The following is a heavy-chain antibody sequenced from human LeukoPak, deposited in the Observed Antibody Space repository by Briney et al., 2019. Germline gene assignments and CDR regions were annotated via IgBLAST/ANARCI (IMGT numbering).Heavy chain of an antibody. CDR2: ISSSSSYI. Sequence: GGSLRLSCAASGFTFSSYSMNWVRQAPGKGLEWVSSISSSSSYIYYADSVKGRFTISRDNAKNSLYLQMNSLRAEDTAVYYCASRLVWFGELLGDYWGQGTLVTVSS. J-gene: IGHJ4*02. D-gene: IGHD3-10*01. CDR3: ASRLVWFGELLGDY. V-gene: IGHV3-21*01. CDR1: GFTFSSYS.